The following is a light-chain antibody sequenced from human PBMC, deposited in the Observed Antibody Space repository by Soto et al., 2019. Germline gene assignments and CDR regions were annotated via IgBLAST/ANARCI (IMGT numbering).Light chain of an antibody. V-gene: IGKV1-5*03. Sequence: DIQMTQSPSTLSASVRDRVTITCRASQSISSWLAWCQQKPGKAPKLLIYQASSLESGVPSRFSGSRSGTEFTLTISSLQPDDFETYYCQQYNSFPWTFGQGTKVEIK. CDR3: QQYNSFPWT. CDR1: QSISSW. J-gene: IGKJ1*01. CDR2: QAS.